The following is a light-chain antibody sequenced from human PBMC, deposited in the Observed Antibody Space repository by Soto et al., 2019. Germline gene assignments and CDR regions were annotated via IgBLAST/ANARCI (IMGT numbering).Light chain of an antibody. J-gene: IGKJ1*01. CDR1: QSVSSN. CDR3: QQYNNWPPWT. V-gene: IGKV3-15*01. Sequence: EIVMTQSPATLSVSPGERATLSCRAGQSVSSNLAWYQQKPGQAPRLLIYGASTRATGIPARFSGSGSGTEFTLTISSLQSEDFAVYYCQQYNNWPPWTCGQGTKVEIK. CDR2: GAS.